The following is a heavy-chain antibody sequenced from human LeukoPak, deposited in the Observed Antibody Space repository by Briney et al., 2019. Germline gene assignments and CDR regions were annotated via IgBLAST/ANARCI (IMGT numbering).Heavy chain of an antibody. CDR2: INPNSGGT. CDR1: GYTFTGYY. CDR3: ARDGLEMATIVKAFDI. D-gene: IGHD5-24*01. J-gene: IGHJ3*02. Sequence: ASVKVSCKASGYTFTGYYMHRVRQAPGQGLEWMGWINPNSGGTNYAQKFQGRVTMTRDTSISTAYMELSRLRSDDTAVYYCARDGLEMATIVKAFDIWGQGTMVTVSS. V-gene: IGHV1-2*02.